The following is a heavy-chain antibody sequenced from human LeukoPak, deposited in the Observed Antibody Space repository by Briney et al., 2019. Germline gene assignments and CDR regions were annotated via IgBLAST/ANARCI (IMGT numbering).Heavy chain of an antibody. CDR3: ARSGYCSGGSCSPNGAFDI. CDR1: GYSFSNYG. D-gene: IGHD2-15*01. Sequence: ASVKVSCKASGYSFSNYGISWVRQAPGQGLEWMAWITPYNGNTNYAQKLQGRVTMTTDTSTTTPYMELRSLRSDDTAVYYCARSGYCSGGSCSPNGAFDIWGQGTMVTVSS. V-gene: IGHV1-18*01. J-gene: IGHJ3*02. CDR2: ITPYNGNT.